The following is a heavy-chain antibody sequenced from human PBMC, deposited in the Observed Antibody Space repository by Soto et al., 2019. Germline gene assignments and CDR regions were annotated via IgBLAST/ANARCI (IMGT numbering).Heavy chain of an antibody. CDR1: GGSIRSNNW. V-gene: IGHV4-4*02. CDR3: AGGFSGGYTEY. Sequence: QVQLQESGPGLVKPSGTLSLTCAVSGGSIRSNNWWSWVRQPPGKGLEWIGGILHSGSTNHNPSRTARVTRSVAKSKKQFSPKLSSGAGAVTAGEFSAGGFSGGYTEYWGPGTLGTLSS. D-gene: IGHD1-26*01. CDR2: ILHSGST. J-gene: IGHJ4*03.